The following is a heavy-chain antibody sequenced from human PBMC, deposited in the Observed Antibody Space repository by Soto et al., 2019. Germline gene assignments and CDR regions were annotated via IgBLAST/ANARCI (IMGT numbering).Heavy chain of an antibody. CDR1: GGTFSSYS. CDR2: VIPILGMA. CDR3: ARGGAVVVPGAVDRHTWFDP. V-gene: IGHV1-69*02. D-gene: IGHD2-21*01. Sequence: QVQLVQSGAEVKKPGSSVKVSCEASGGTFSSYSFSWVRQAPGQGLEWMGRVIPILGMANYAQKFQGRVTMTADKSTSTVELERSSLRSEAAAVYYCARGGAVVVPGAVDRHTWFDPWGQGTLVTVAS. J-gene: IGHJ5*02.